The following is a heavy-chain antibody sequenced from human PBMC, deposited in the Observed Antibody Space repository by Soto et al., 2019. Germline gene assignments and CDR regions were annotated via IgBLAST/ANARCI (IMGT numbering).Heavy chain of an antibody. D-gene: IGHD6-19*01. CDR3: ARHLGGSYSVDY. CDR1: GGSISSYY. Sequence: PSETLSLTCTVSGGSISSYYWSWIRQPPGKGLEWIGYIYYSGSTNYNLSLKSRVTISVDTSKNQFSLKLSSVTAADTAVYYCARHLGGSYSVDYWGQGILVTVSS. J-gene: IGHJ4*02. CDR2: IYYSGST. V-gene: IGHV4-59*08.